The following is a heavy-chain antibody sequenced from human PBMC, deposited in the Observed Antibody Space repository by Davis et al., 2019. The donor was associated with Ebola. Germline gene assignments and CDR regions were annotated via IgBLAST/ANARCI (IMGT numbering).Heavy chain of an antibody. CDR1: GFIFSTYT. V-gene: IGHV3-7*04. CDR3: ARGAEN. Sequence: GESLKISCAASGFIFSTYTMTWVRQAPGKGLEWVANIKQDGSEKYYVDSVKGRFTISRDNAKNSLYLQMNSLRAEDTAVYYCARGAENWGQGTLVTVSS. J-gene: IGHJ4*02. CDR2: IKQDGSEK.